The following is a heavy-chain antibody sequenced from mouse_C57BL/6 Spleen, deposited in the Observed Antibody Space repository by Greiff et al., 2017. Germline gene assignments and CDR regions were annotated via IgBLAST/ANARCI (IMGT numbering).Heavy chain of an antibody. D-gene: IGHD1-1*01. J-gene: IGHJ2*01. CDR2: IHPNSGST. Sequence: QVQLKQSGAELVKPGASVKLSCKASGYTFTSYWMHWVKQRPGQGLEWIGMIHPNSGSTNYNEKFKSKATLTVDKSSSTAYMQLSSLTSEDSAVYYCAREYYGSRGYWGQGTTLTVSS. V-gene: IGHV1-64*01. CDR3: AREYYGSRGY. CDR1: GYTFTSYW.